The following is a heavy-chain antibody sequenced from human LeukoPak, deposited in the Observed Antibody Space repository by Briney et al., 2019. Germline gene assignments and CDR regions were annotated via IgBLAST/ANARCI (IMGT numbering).Heavy chain of an antibody. V-gene: IGHV4-4*07. CDR3: ARVGATVQKYNWFDP. J-gene: IGHJ5*02. D-gene: IGHD4-11*01. Sequence: SETLSLTCTVSGGSISSYYWSWIRQPAGKGLEWIGRIYTSGSTNYNPSLKSRVSMSVDTSKNQFSLKLSSVTAADTAVYYCARVGATVQKYNWFDPWGQGTLVTVSS. CDR1: GGSISSYY. CDR2: IYTSGST.